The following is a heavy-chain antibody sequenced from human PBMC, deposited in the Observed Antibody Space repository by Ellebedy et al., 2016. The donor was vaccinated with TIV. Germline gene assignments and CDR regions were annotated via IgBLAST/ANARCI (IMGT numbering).Heavy chain of an antibody. J-gene: IGHJ3*01. CDR1: RFSFSSYW. Sequence: GGSLSLSCAASRFSFSSYWMSWVRQPPGKGLEWVANINQDGSDKYYVASVKGRFTISRDNAKNSLYLQMNSLRVEDTSVYYCATDGSYGDYRSPAHAFEAWGQGTMVSVSS. D-gene: IGHD4-17*01. V-gene: IGHV3-7*01. CDR3: ATDGSYGDYRSPAHAFEA. CDR2: INQDGSDK.